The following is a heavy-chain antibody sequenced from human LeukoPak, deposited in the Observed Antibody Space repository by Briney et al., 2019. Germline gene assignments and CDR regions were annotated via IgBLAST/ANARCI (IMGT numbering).Heavy chain of an antibody. CDR1: GFTFSSYA. J-gene: IGHJ3*02. CDR2: ISRGSDHI. Sequence: GGSLRLSCAASGFTFSSYAMNWVRQAPGKGLEWVSSISRGSDHIFYADSMKGRFTISRDNAKNSLYLQMNSLGAEDTAVYYCAKGRGAVAGSAFDIWGQGTMVTVSS. V-gene: IGHV3-21*04. CDR3: AKGRGAVAGSAFDI. D-gene: IGHD6-19*01.